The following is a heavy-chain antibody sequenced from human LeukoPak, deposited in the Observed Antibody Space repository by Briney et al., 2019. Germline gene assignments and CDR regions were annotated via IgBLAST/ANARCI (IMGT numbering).Heavy chain of an antibody. CDR1: GYTFTSYG. CDR2: ISAYNGNT. V-gene: IGHV1-18*01. D-gene: IGHD4-23*01. Sequence: ASVKVSCKASGYTFTSYGISWVRQAPGQGLEWMGWISAYNGNTNYAQKLQGRVTMTTDTSTSTAYMELRRLRSDDTAVYYCARDPNPSATVDPFDYWGQGTLVTVSS. CDR3: ARDPNPSATVDPFDY. J-gene: IGHJ4*02.